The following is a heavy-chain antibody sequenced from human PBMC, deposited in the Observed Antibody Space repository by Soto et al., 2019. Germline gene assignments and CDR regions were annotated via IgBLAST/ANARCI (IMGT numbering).Heavy chain of an antibody. CDR3: AKDRRVVAVAAPFDY. Sequence: QVQLVESGGGVVQPGRSLRLSCAASGFTFSSYGMHWVRQAPGKGLEWVAVISYDGINKYYADSVKGRFTISRDNSKNTLYLQMNSMRAEDTAVYYCAKDRRVVAVAAPFDYWGQGTLVTVSS. D-gene: IGHD6-19*01. V-gene: IGHV3-30*18. CDR2: ISYDGINK. J-gene: IGHJ4*02. CDR1: GFTFSSYG.